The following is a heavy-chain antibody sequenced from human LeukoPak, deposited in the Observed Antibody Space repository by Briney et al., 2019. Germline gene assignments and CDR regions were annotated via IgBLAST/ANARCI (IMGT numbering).Heavy chain of an antibody. CDR2: ISGSGGNT. CDR1: GFTFSNYA. CDR3: AKTIGYSSGWFQPLYFDY. J-gene: IGHJ4*02. V-gene: IGHV3-23*01. D-gene: IGHD6-19*01. Sequence: GGSLRLSCAASGFTFSNYAMSWVRQAPGKGLEWVSAISGSGGNTYYADSVKGRFTISRDNSKNTLYLQMNSLRAEDTAVYYCAKTIGYSSGWFQPLYFDYWGQGTLVTVSS.